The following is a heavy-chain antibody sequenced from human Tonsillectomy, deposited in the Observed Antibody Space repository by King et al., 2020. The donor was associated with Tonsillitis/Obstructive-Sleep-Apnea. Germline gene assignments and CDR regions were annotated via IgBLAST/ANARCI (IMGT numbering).Heavy chain of an antibody. V-gene: IGHV4-59*01. CDR1: GGSISSYY. Sequence: VQLQESGPGLVKPSETLSLTCTVSGGSISSYYWSWLRQPPGKGLEWIGYIYYSGSTAYNPSLKSRVTISVDTSKNQFSLKMSSVTAADTAVYYCARVGYSYGSDYWGQGTLVTVSS. CDR2: IYYSGST. J-gene: IGHJ4*02. CDR3: ARVGYSYGSDY. D-gene: IGHD5-18*01.